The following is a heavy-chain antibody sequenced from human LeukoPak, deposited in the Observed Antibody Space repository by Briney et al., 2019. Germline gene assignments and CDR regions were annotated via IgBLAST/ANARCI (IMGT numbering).Heavy chain of an antibody. CDR2: ISGSGVNT. V-gene: IGHV3-23*01. CDR1: GFTFSNYA. D-gene: IGHD4-17*01. CDR3: AKASLTTVTTSYFDY. J-gene: IGHJ4*02. Sequence: GGSLRLSCAASGFTFSNYAISWVRQAPGKGPEWVSGISGSGVNTYYADSVKGRFTISRDNSKNTLYLQMNSLRAEDTAVYYCAKASLTTVTTSYFDYWGQGTLVTVSS.